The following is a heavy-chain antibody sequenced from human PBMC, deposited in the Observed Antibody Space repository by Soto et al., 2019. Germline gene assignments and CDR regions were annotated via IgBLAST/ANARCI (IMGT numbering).Heavy chain of an antibody. J-gene: IGHJ1*01. CDR3: AKFLGVLGIAAYFQH. D-gene: IGHD6-13*01. CDR2: ISGSGGST. Sequence: EVQLLESGGGLVQPGGSLRLSCAASGFTFSSYAMSWVRQAPGKGLEWVSAISGSGGSTYYADSVKGRCTISRDNSKNTLYLQMNSLRAEDTAVYYCAKFLGVLGIAAYFQHWGQGTLVTVSS. V-gene: IGHV3-23*01. CDR1: GFTFSSYA.